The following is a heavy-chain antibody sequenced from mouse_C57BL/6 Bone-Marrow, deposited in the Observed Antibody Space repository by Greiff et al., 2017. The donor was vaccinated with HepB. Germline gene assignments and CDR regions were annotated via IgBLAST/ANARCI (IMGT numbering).Heavy chain of an antibody. V-gene: IGHV1-15*01. CDR2: IDPETGGT. CDR1: GYTFTDYE. D-gene: IGHD1-1*01. J-gene: IGHJ3*01. CDR3: LPGSSYGAAY. Sequence: QVQLKQSGAELVRPGASVTLSCKASGYTFTDYEMHWVKQTPVHGLEWIGAIDPETGGTAYNQTFKGKAILTADKSSSTAYMELRSLTSEDSAVYYGLPGSSYGAAYWGQGTLVTVSA.